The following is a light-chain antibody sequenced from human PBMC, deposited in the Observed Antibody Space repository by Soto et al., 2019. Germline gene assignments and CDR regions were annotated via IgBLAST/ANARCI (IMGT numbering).Light chain of an antibody. J-gene: IGKJ1*01. CDR1: QSISSW. Sequence: DIYLTQSPFTLSASLGDKVTITYRASQSISSWLAWYQQKPGKAPKLLIYKASTLKSGVPSRFSGSGSGTEFTLTISSLQPDDFATYYCQHYISYSAAFGQGTKVDIK. V-gene: IGKV1-5*03. CDR3: QHYISYSAA. CDR2: KAS.